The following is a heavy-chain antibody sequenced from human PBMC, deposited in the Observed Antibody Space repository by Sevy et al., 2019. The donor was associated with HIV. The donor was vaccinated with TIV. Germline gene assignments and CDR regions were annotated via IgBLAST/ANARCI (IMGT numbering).Heavy chain of an antibody. Sequence: GGSLRLSCAASGFTFSSYAMHWVRQAPGKGLEWVSSIFGDGDITYYADSVKGRFTISRDKSKNTLYLQMHSLRAEDTAVYYCAGGSYDSSGSFDAFDIWGQGTMVTVSS. CDR3: AGGSYDSSGSFDAFDI. CDR2: IFGDGDIT. J-gene: IGHJ3*02. V-gene: IGHV3-23*01. D-gene: IGHD3-22*01. CDR1: GFTFSSYA.